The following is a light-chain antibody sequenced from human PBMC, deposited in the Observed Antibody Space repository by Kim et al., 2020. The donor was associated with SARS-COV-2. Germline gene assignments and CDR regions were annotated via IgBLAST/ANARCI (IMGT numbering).Light chain of an antibody. J-gene: IGKJ5*01. CDR2: DTS. Sequence: EIVMTQSPATLSVSPGEGATLSCRASQSVYNNLAWYQQRPGQPPSLLIYDTSTRATGVPARFSGSGSGTEFTLTISSLQSEDFAIYYCQQYNTWPPITFGPGTRLEIK. CDR1: QSVYNN. CDR3: QQYNTWPPIT. V-gene: IGKV3-15*01.